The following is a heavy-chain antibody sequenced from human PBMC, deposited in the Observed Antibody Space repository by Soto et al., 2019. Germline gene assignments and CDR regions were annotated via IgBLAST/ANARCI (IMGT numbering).Heavy chain of an antibody. V-gene: IGHV3-23*01. CDR3: AKGQQDFWGGLDAFDI. D-gene: IGHD3-3*01. Sequence: EVQLLESGGGLVQPGGSLRLSCAASGFTFSSYAMSWVRQAPGKGLEWVSAISGSGGSTYYADSVKGRFTISRDNSKNTLYLQMNSLRAEDTAVYYCAKGQQDFWGGLDAFDIWGQGTMVTVSS. J-gene: IGHJ3*02. CDR1: GFTFSSYA. CDR2: ISGSGGST.